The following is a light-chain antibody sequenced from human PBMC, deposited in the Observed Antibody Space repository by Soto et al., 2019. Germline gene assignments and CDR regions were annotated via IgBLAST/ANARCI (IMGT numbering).Light chain of an antibody. J-gene: IGLJ2*01. Sequence: QSVLTQPPSASGTPGQRVTISCSGSSSNIGSNTVNWYQQLPGTAPKVLIYSDNQRPSGVPDRFSGSKSGTSASLAISGLQSEDEADYYCTAWDDSLSGPVVFGGGTKVTVL. CDR2: SDN. V-gene: IGLV1-44*01. CDR1: SSNIGSNT. CDR3: TAWDDSLSGPVV.